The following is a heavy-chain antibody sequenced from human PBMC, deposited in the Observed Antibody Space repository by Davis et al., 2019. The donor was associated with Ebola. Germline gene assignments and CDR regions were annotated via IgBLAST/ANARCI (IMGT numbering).Heavy chain of an antibody. J-gene: IGHJ4*02. D-gene: IGHD3-22*01. V-gene: IGHV3-43D*03. CDR3: TAFDSTFRNY. CDR1: GFTFGDYA. CDR2: ISWVGRST. Sequence: GGSLRLSCAASGFTFGDYAMPWVRQPPGKGLGWVSLISWVGRSTAYADSVRDRFSISRDNSRNFLYLQMNGLRAEDTALYYCTAFDSTFRNYWGQGTLVTVSS.